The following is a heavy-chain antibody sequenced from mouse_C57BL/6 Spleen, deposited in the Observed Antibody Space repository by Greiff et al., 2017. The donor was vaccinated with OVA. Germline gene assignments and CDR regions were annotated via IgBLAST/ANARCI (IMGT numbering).Heavy chain of an antibody. D-gene: IGHD2-3*01. CDR1: GYALSSSW. Sequence: QVQLQQSGPELVKPGASVKISCKASGYALSSSWMNWVKQRPGKGLEWIGRIYPGDGDTNYNGKFKGKATLTADKSSSTAYMQLSSLTSEDSAVYFCARGDDGYLYAMDYWGQGTSVTVSS. V-gene: IGHV1-82*01. J-gene: IGHJ4*01. CDR2: IYPGDGDT. CDR3: ARGDDGYLYAMDY.